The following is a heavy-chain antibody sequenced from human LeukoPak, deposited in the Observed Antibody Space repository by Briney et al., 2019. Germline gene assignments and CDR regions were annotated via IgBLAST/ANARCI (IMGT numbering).Heavy chain of an antibody. Sequence: GSSVKVSCKASGGTFSSYAISWVRQAPGQGVEWMGGIIPIFGTANYARKFQGRVTITTDESTSTAYMELSSLRSEDTAVYYCARASLSAAMIVVVRAFDIWGQGTMVTVSS. CDR2: IIPIFGTA. J-gene: IGHJ3*02. V-gene: IGHV1-69*05. CDR1: GGTFSSYA. CDR3: ARASLSAAMIVVVRAFDI. D-gene: IGHD3-22*01.